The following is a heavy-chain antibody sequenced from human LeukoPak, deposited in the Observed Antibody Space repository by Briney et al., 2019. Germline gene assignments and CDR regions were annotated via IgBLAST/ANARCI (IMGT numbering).Heavy chain of an antibody. CDR3: ARDDGGGWTGFDY. V-gene: IGHV4-61*01. CDR2: IYDSGST. Sequence: TSGTLSLTCTVSGGSVSSGSYYWNWIRQPPGKGLEWIGYIYDSGSTNYNPSLKSRVTISVDTSKNQFSLKVNSVTAADTAVYYCARDDGGGWTGFDYWGQGALVTVSS. D-gene: IGHD2-15*01. J-gene: IGHJ4*02. CDR1: GGSVSSGSYY.